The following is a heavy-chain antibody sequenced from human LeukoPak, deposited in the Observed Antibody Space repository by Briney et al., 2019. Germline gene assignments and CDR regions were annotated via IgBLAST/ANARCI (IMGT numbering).Heavy chain of an antibody. CDR1: GGSISSGSYY. CDR3: VRSGGNSDFDY. Sequence: PSETLSLTCTVSGGSISSGSYYWGWIRQPPGKGLEWIGSIYYSGSTSYNPSFNSRVTISLDTSKNEFSLKLSSVTAADTAVYYCVRSGGNSDFDYWGQGTLVTVSS. D-gene: IGHD4-23*01. J-gene: IGHJ4*02. CDR2: IYYSGST. V-gene: IGHV4-39*07.